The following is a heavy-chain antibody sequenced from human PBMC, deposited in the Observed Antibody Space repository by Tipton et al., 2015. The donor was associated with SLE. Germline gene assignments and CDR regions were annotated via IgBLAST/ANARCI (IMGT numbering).Heavy chain of an antibody. CDR2: LHNTGTT. J-gene: IGHJ5*02. CDR1: GGAFISSRSYY. Sequence: TLSLTCNVSGGAFISSRSYYWTWIRHIPGKGLEWIGYLHNTGTTFYNPSLESRVTLSVDTSKSQFSLQLTSASVADTALYYCSRGSLEVGPPNKGLWYDPWGQVSLVTVS. V-gene: IGHV4-31*03. CDR3: SRGSLEVGPPNKGLWYDP. D-gene: IGHD3-10*01.